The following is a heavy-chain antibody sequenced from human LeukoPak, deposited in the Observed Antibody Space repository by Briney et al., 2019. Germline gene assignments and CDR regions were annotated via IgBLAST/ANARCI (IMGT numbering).Heavy chain of an antibody. D-gene: IGHD1-26*01. CDR3: ARVGRSGSYRGCIDY. Sequence: GASVKVSCKASGYTFTGYYMHWVRQAPGQGLEWMGRINPNSGGTNYAQKFQGRVTMTRDTSISTAYMELSRLRSDDTAVYYCARVGRSGSYRGCIDYWGQGTLVTVSS. CDR1: GYTFTGYY. CDR2: INPNSGGT. J-gene: IGHJ4*02. V-gene: IGHV1-2*06.